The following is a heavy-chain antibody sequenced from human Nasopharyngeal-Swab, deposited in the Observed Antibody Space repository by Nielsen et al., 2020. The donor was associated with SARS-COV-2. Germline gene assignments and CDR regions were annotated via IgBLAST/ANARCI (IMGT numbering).Heavy chain of an antibody. V-gene: IGHV4-59*08. J-gene: IGHJ6*03. CDR2: ISYSGST. Sequence: SDTLSLTCTVSGGSISPYYWSWIRRPPGKGLDWIGYISYSGSTNYNPSLKSRVTISVDTSKKQFSLRLSSLTAADTAVYYCARHAPPVYYYYMDVWGKGTTVTVSS. CDR1: GGSISPYY. CDR3: ARHAPPVYYYYMDV.